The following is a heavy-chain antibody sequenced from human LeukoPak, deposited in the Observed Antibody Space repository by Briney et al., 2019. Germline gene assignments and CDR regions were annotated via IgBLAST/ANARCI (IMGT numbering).Heavy chain of an antibody. CDR1: GGSISSYY. CDR2: LDYSGST. CDR3: ARRHVQYTSSSDPYYFDY. V-gene: IGHV4-59*01. D-gene: IGHD6-6*01. Sequence: SETLSLTCTVSGGSISSYYWSWIRQLPGKGLEWIGYLDYSGSTNYNPSLKSRVTISVDTSKNQFSLKLSSVTAADTAVYYCARRHVQYTSSSDPYYFDYWGQGTLVTVSS. J-gene: IGHJ4*02.